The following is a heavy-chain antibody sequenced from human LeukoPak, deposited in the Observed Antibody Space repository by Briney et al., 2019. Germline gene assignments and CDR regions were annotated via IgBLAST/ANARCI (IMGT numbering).Heavy chain of an antibody. D-gene: IGHD3-10*01. CDR1: GGSISSYY. Sequence: SETLPLTCTVSGGSISSYYWSWIRQPAGKGLEWIGRIYTSGSTNYNPSLKSRVTMSVDTSKNQFSLKLSSVTAADTAVYYCARVRVVGYYGSGSYISRENYFDYWGQGTLVTVSS. J-gene: IGHJ4*02. CDR2: IYTSGST. V-gene: IGHV4-4*07. CDR3: ARVRVVGYYGSGSYISRENYFDY.